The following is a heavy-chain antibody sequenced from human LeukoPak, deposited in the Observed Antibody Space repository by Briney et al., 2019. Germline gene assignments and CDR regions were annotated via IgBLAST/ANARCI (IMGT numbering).Heavy chain of an antibody. D-gene: IGHD6-19*01. V-gene: IGHV3-23*01. CDR2: ISGSGGST. CDR3: AKDEYRQWLVRGDYFDY. Sequence: HPGGSLRLSCAASGFTFSSYAMSWVRQAPGKGLEWVSAISGSGGSTYYADSVKGRFTISRDNSKNTLYLQMNSLRAEDTAVYYCAKDEYRQWLVRGDYFDYWGQGTLVTVSS. J-gene: IGHJ4*02. CDR1: GFTFSSYA.